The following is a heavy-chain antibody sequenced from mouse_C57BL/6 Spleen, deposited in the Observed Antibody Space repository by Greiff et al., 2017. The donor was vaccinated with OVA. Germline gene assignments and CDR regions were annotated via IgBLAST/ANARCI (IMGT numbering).Heavy chain of an antibody. Sequence: EVMLVESGGGLVKPGGSLKLSCAASGFTFSSYAMSWVRQTPEKRLEWVATISDGGSYTYYPDNVKGRFTISRDNAKNNLYLQMSHLKSEDTAMYYCARGNYGSSYVGFAYWGQGTLVTVSA. CDR2: ISDGGSYT. D-gene: IGHD1-1*01. V-gene: IGHV5-4*03. CDR3: ARGNYGSSYVGFAY. CDR1: GFTFSSYA. J-gene: IGHJ3*01.